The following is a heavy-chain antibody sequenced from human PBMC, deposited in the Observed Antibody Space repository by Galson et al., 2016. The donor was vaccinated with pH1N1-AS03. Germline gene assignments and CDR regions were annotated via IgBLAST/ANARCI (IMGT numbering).Heavy chain of an antibody. CDR2: IYYSGTT. Sequence: LSLTCSVSGAPITSGSHYWTWIRQLPGKGLEWIGYIYYSGTTKFNPSLATRVTMSVDRSKSQFSLNLMSVTAADMAVYYCAKDGQLWPPYYPLDVWGQGTTVTVSS. J-gene: IGHJ6*02. D-gene: IGHD3-22*01. CDR1: GAPITSGSHY. CDR3: AKDGQLWPPYYPLDV. V-gene: IGHV4-61*01.